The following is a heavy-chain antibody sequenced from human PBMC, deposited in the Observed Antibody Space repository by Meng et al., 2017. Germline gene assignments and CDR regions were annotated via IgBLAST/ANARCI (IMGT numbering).Heavy chain of an antibody. CDR2: ISSSSSYI. Sequence: SCAASGFTFSSYSMNWVRQAPGKGLEWVSSISSSSSYIYYADSAKGRFTISRDNAKNSLYLQMNSLRAEDTAVYYCARDEQIGVHSNIDYWGQGTLVTVSS. CDR3: ARDEQIGVHSNIDY. J-gene: IGHJ4*02. D-gene: IGHD1/OR15-1a*01. CDR1: GFTFSSYS. V-gene: IGHV3-21*01.